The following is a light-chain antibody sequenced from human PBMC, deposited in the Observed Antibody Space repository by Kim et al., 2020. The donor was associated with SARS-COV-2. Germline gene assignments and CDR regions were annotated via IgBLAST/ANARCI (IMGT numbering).Light chain of an antibody. V-gene: IGLV1-44*01. CDR1: STNFGSNT. CDR3: AAWDDSLHGWV. CDR2: SNN. Sequence: GPRVTICCSGSSTNFGSNTVHWYQQLPGSAPKLLIYSNNQRPSGVPDRFSASKSDTSASLAISGLQSEDEADYHCAAWDDSLHGWVFGGGTKLTVL. J-gene: IGLJ3*02.